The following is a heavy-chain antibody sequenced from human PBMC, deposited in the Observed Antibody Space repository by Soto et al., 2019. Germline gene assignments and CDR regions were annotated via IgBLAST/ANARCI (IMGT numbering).Heavy chain of an antibody. Sequence: GGSLRLSCAASGFTFSDSYMSWIRQAPGKGLEWISYITFSGNTVYYADSLKGRFTISRDNAKNSLYLQMNRLRAEDTAVYYCARVSWREKYGMDVWDQGPTVTVSS. CDR2: ITFSGNTV. J-gene: IGHJ6*02. CDR1: GFTFSDSY. V-gene: IGHV3-11*01. CDR3: ARVSWREKYGMDV.